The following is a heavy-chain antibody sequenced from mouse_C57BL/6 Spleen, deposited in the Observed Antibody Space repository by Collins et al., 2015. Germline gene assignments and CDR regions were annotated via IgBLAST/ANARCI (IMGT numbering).Heavy chain of an antibody. Sequence: QVQLQQPGTELVKPGASVKLSCKASGYTFTSYWMHWVKQRPGQGLEWIGNINPSNGGTNYNEKFKSKATLTVDKSFSTAYMQLSSLTSEDSAVYYCARDGTRYYYAMDYWGQGTSVTVSS. V-gene: IGHV1-53*01. CDR3: ARDGTRYYYAMDY. CDR1: GYTFTSYW. CDR2: INPSNGGT. D-gene: IGHD3-3*01. J-gene: IGHJ4*01.